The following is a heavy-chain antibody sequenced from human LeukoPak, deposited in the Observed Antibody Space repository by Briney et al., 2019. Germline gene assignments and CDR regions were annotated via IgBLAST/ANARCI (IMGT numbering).Heavy chain of an antibody. J-gene: IGHJ4*02. CDR1: GFTFDDYG. D-gene: IGHD3-10*01. CDR3: ARERYGSGNFDY. CDR2: INWNGGST. Sequence: PGGSLRPSCAASGFTFDDYGMNWVRQAPGKGLEWVAGINWNGGSTGYADSVKGRFTISRDNAKNSLYLQMNSLRAEDTALYYCARERYGSGNFDYWGQGTLVTVSS. V-gene: IGHV3-20*04.